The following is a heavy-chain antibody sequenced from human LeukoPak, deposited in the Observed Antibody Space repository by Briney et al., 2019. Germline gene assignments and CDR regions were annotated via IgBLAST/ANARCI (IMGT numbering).Heavy chain of an antibody. CDR1: GGSISNYY. D-gene: IGHD6-13*01. CDR2: IYYSGST. V-gene: IGHV4-59*01. CDR3: ARGRQQLVVDDAFDI. Sequence: LETLSLTFTVSGGSISNYYWSWIRQPPGKGLEWIGYIYYSGSTSYNPSLKSRVTISVDTSKNQFSLKLSSVTAADTAVYYCARGRQQLVVDDAFDIWGQGTMVTVSS. J-gene: IGHJ3*02.